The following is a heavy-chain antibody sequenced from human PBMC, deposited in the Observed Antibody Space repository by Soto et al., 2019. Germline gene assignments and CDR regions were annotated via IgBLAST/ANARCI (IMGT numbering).Heavy chain of an antibody. D-gene: IGHD3-10*01. Sequence: PSETLSLTCTVSGGSIGSYYWSWIRQPPGKGLEWIGYIYYSGSTNYNPSLKSRVTISVDTSKNQFSLKLSSVTAADTAVYYCARESDFPWFGESYFDYWGQGTLVTVSS. CDR1: GGSIGSYY. J-gene: IGHJ4*02. CDR3: ARESDFPWFGESYFDY. V-gene: IGHV4-59*01. CDR2: IYYSGST.